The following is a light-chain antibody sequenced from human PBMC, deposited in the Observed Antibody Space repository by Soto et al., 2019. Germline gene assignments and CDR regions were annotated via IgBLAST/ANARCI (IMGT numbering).Light chain of an antibody. CDR2: DAS. CDR3: QQYNSFSPVYA. Sequence: DIQMTQSPSTLSASVGDRVTITCRASQSISSWLAWYQQKPGKAPKLLIYDASILESGVPSMFSGSGSGTEFALTVSSLQPDDFATYYWQQYNSFSPVYAFGQGTRLEIK. V-gene: IGKV1-5*01. J-gene: IGKJ2*01. CDR1: QSISSW.